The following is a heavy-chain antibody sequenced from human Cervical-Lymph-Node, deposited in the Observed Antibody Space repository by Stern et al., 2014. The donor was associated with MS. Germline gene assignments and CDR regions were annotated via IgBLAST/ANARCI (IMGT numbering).Heavy chain of an antibody. Sequence: QVQLVESGGGLVKPGGSLRLSCSVSGFSLSYNYMYWFRQAPGKGLEWVSHISSGAGSTYYADSVKGRFTMSRDNAKTSLYLQMNSLRVEDTAVYYCARALSVLDYGVTGMDVWGQGTTVIVSS. D-gene: IGHD4-17*01. CDR1: GFSLSYNY. V-gene: IGHV3-11*01. CDR2: ISSGAGST. CDR3: ARALSVLDYGVTGMDV. J-gene: IGHJ6*02.